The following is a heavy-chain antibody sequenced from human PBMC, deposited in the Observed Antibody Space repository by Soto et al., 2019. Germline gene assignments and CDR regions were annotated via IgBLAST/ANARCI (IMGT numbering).Heavy chain of an antibody. J-gene: IGHJ5*02. CDR3: ARAISGGSYPEWFDP. CDR1: GYTFTSYG. CDR2: ISAYNGNT. V-gene: IGHV1-18*04. D-gene: IGHD2-15*01. Sequence: GASVKVSCKASGYTFTSYGISWVRKAPGQGLEWMGWISAYNGNTNYAQKLQGRVTMTTDTSTSTAYMELRSLRSDDTAVYYCARAISGGSYPEWFDPWGQGTLVTVSS.